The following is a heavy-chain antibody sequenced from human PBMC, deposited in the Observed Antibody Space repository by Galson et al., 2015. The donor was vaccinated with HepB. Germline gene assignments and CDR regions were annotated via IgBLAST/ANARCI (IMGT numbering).Heavy chain of an antibody. D-gene: IGHD3-22*01. V-gene: IGHV3-15*01. CDR3: STAQLSAYYYDTRGFYDYFDY. CDR1: GFTFSNAW. CDR2: IRSKTDGGTT. Sequence: SLRLSCAASGFTFSNAWMTWARQAPGKGLEWVGRIRSKTDGGTTDYAAPVKGRFTISRDDSINTLYLQMNSLKTEDTAVYYCSTAQLSAYYYDTRGFYDYFDYWGHGSLVTVSS. J-gene: IGHJ4*03.